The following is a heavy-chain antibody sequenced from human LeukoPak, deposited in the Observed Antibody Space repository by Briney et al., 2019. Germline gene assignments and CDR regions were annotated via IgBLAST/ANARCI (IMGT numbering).Heavy chain of an antibody. D-gene: IGHD3-22*01. CDR3: ARAGDYFDTSGYFYYFDY. CDR1: GFTFSTYS. V-gene: IGHV3-21*01. Sequence: PGGSLRLSCAVSGFTFSTYSMNWVRLAPGKGLEWVSFISTSSGYIYYTDSVRGRFTISRDNAKNSLYLQMNSLRAEDTAVYYCARAGDYFDTSGYFYYFDYWGQGTLVTVSS. CDR2: ISTSSGYI. J-gene: IGHJ4*02.